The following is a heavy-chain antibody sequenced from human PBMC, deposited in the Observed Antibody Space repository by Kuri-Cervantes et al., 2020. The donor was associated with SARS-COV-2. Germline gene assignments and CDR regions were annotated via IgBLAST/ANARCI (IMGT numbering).Heavy chain of an antibody. CDR2: INPNSGGT. V-gene: IGHV1-2*02. J-gene: IGHJ4*02. D-gene: IGHD5-24*01. CDR1: GYTFTGYY. Sequence: ASVKISCKASGYTFTGYYMHWVRQAPGQGLEWMGWINPNSGGTNYAQKFQGRVTMTRDTSISTAYMELSRLRSDDTAVYYCVRDWSRDGYNAFDYWGQGTLVTVSS. CDR3: VRDWSRDGYNAFDY.